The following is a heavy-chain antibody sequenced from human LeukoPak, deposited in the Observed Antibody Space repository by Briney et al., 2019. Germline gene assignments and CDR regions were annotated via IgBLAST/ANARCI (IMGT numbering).Heavy chain of an antibody. Sequence: PSETLSLTCTVSGGSISSYYWSWLRQPAGKGLEWIGRIYTSGSTNYNPSPKSRVTISVDKSNNQFSLKLSSVTAADTAVYYCARAASSSWFDPWGQGTLVTVSS. J-gene: IGHJ5*02. CDR3: ARAASSSWFDP. V-gene: IGHV4-4*07. D-gene: IGHD6-6*01. CDR1: GGSISSYY. CDR2: IYTSGST.